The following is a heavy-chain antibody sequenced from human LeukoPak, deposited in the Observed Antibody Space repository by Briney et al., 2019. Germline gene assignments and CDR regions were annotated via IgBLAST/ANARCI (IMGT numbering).Heavy chain of an antibody. D-gene: IGHD1-26*01. CDR2: VFHTGST. CDR3: ARDRGSQPFIDY. Sequence: SETLSLTCAVYGGSFSGYYWSWIRQPPGKGLEWIGYVFHTGSTNYNPSLKSRVTISVDTSKNQFSLKLSSVTAADTAVYYCARDRGSQPFIDYWGQGTLVTVSS. CDR1: GGSFSGYY. V-gene: IGHV4-59*01. J-gene: IGHJ4*02.